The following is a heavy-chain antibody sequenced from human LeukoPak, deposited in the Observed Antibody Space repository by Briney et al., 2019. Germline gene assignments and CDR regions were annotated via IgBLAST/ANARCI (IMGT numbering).Heavy chain of an antibody. CDR2: MNIDGSEK. CDR3: ARDPVEWELLLDY. J-gene: IGHJ4*02. Sequence: GGSLRLSCAASGFTFDDYAMHWVRQAPGKRLEWVANMNIDGSEKYYADSVKGRFSISRDNARNSVYLQMASLRVEDTAVYYCARDPVEWELLLDYWGQGTLVTVSS. CDR1: GFTFDDYA. V-gene: IGHV3-7*01. D-gene: IGHD1-26*01.